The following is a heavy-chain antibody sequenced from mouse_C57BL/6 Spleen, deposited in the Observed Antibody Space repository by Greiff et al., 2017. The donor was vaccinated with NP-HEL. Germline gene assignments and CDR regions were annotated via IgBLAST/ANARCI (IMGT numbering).Heavy chain of an antibody. CDR1: GFTFSSYT. J-gene: IGHJ2*01. CDR2: ISGGGGNT. D-gene: IGHD2-5*01. V-gene: IGHV5-9*01. Sequence: LVESGGGLVKPGGSLKLSCAASGFTFSSYTMSWVRQTPEKRLEWVATISGGGGNTYYPDSVKGRFTISRDNAKNTLYLQMSSLRSEDTALYYCARQDYSNYYFDYWGQGTTLTVSS. CDR3: ARQDYSNYYFDY.